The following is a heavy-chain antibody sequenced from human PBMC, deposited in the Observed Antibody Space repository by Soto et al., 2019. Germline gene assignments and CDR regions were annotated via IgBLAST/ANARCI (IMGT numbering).Heavy chain of an antibody. V-gene: IGHV3-72*01. CDR2: ARDKANSYTT. CDR1: GFTFSDHH. J-gene: IGHJ6*02. CDR3: VRIFGVTVTFGGAAVKYYAMDV. D-gene: IGHD3-16*01. Sequence: PGGSLRLSCAASGFTFSDHHMDWVRQAPGKGLEWVGRARDKANSYTTEYATSLKGRFTISRDDSQNSLYLKMNSLKSEDTAVYYCVRIFGVTVTFGGAAVKYYAMDVWGQGTTVTVSS.